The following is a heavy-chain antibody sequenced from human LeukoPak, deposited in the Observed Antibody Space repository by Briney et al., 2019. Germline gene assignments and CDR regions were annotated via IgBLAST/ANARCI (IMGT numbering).Heavy chain of an antibody. V-gene: IGHV3-53*01. D-gene: IGHD1-26*01. CDR1: GFTVSSNY. CDR3: ARDIGQDPGDY. Sequence: PGGSLRLXCAASGFTVSSNYMSWVRQAPGKGLEWVSVIYSGGSTYYADSAKGRFTISRDNSKNTLYLQMNSLRAEDTAVYYCARDIGQDPGDYWGQGTLVTVSS. CDR2: IYSGGST. J-gene: IGHJ4*02.